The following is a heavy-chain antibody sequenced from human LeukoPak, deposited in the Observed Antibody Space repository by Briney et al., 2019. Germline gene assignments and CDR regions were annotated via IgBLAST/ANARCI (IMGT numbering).Heavy chain of an antibody. CDR3: ARILWIRGYDLGY. J-gene: IGHJ4*02. V-gene: IGHV1-8*01. CDR2: MNPDSGNT. CDR1: GYTFTSYD. Sequence: ASVKVSCKASGYTFTSYDINWVRQATGQGLEWMGWMNPDSGNTGYAQKFQGRVTMTRNTSISTAYMELSSLRSEDTAVYYCARILWIRGYDLGYRGQGTLVTVSS. D-gene: IGHD5-12*01.